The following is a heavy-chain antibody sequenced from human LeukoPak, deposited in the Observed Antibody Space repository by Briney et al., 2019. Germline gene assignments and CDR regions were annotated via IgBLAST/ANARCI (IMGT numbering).Heavy chain of an antibody. CDR1: GYTLTSYD. CDR3: ARGDLTRGRSHGMDV. Sequence: GASVKVSCKASGYTLTSYDINWVRQATGQGLEWMGWMNPNSGRTGYAQNFQGRITITRNTSISTAYMELSSLRSEDTAVYYCARGDLTRGRSHGMDVWGQGTTVTVSS. V-gene: IGHV1-8*01. J-gene: IGHJ6*02. D-gene: IGHD1-26*01. CDR2: MNPNSGRT.